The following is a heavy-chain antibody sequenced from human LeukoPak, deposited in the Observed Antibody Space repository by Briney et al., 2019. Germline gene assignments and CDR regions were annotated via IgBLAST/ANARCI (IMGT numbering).Heavy chain of an antibody. CDR2: ISGSGGST. Sequence: GGSLRLSCAASGFTFSSYAMSWVRQAPGKGLEWVSGISGSGGSTYYADSVKGRFTISRDNSRNTLYLQMNSLRAEDTAEYCCETGRWGSERRDFDLWGRGTLVIVSS. CDR3: ETGRWGSERRDFDL. CDR1: GFTFSSYA. D-gene: IGHD7-27*01. V-gene: IGHV3-23*01. J-gene: IGHJ2*01.